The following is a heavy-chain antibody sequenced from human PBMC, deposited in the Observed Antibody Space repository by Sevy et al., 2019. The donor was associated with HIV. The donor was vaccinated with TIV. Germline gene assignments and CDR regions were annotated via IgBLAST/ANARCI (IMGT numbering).Heavy chain of an antibody. CDR1: GFTFSSYA. J-gene: IGHJ4*02. Sequence: GGSLRLSCAASGFTFSSYAMHWVRQAPGKGLEWVAVISYDGSNKYYADSVKGRFTISRDNSKNTLYLQMNSLRAEDTAVYYCARVQSPLLRYFDWLASSLDYRGQGTLVTVSS. CDR2: ISYDGSNK. CDR3: ARVQSPLLRYFDWLASSLDY. D-gene: IGHD3-9*01. V-gene: IGHV3-30-3*01.